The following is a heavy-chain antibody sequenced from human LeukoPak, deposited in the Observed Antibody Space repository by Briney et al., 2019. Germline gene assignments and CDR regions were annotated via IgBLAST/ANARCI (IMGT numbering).Heavy chain of an antibody. V-gene: IGHV4-34*01. Sequence: PSETLSLTSAVYGGSFSGYYWSWIRQPPGKGLEWNGEINHSGSTNYTPSLKSRVTISVDTSKNQFSLKLSSVTAADTAVYYCARVRAVAGGFYYYGMDVWGQGTTVTVSS. J-gene: IGHJ6*02. CDR3: ARVRAVAGGFYYYGMDV. CDR1: GGSFSGYY. CDR2: INHSGST. D-gene: IGHD6-19*01.